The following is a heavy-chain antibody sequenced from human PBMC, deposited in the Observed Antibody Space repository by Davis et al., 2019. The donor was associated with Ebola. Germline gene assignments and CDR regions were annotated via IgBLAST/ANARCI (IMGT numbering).Heavy chain of an antibody. CDR2: ISYDGSNK. V-gene: IGHV3-30*18. CDR3: AKVKLGYY. D-gene: IGHD6-6*01. Sequence: GESLKISCAASGFTFSSYGMHWVRQAPGKGLEWVAVISYDGSNKYYADSVKGRFTISRDNSKNTLYLQMNSLRAEDTAVYYCAKVKLGYYWGQGTLVTVSS. J-gene: IGHJ4*02. CDR1: GFTFSSYG.